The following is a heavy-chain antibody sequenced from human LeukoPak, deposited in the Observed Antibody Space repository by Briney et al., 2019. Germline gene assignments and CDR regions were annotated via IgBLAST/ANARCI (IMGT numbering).Heavy chain of an antibody. CDR3: AKALTGWGAYDY. V-gene: IGHV3-23*01. CDR2: ISGSGSDT. CDR1: GFTFRGYT. Sequence: GGSLRLSSAGPGFTFRGYTMSWVRQAPGKRLEWVSAISGSGSDTFYADSVKGRFTISRDNSKNTLSVQMSSLRAEDTAVYYCAKALTGWGAYDYWGQGALVTVSS. D-gene: IGHD3-9*01. J-gene: IGHJ4*02.